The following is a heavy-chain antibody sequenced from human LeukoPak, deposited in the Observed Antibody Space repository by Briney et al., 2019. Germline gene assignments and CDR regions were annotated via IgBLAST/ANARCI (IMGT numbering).Heavy chain of an antibody. D-gene: IGHD4-17*01. CDR3: ARHSVTTVLFRY. CDR2: IYYSGST. V-gene: IGHV4-39*01. J-gene: IGHJ4*02. Sequence: SETLSLTCTVSGGSISSSSYYWGWIRQPPGKGLEWTGSIYYSGSTYYNPSLKSRDTISVDTSKNQFSLKLSSVTAADTAVYYCARHSVTTVLFRYWGQGTLVTVSP. CDR1: GGSISSSSYY.